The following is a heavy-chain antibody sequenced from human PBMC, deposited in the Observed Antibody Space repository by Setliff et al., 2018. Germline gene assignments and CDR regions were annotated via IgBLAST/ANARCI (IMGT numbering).Heavy chain of an antibody. CDR2: ISPSSDRV. Sequence: PGGSLRLSCAASGFTFSDSYMSWIRQAPGKGLGWISYISPSSDRVYYSKSVEGRFSVSRDNAKKSLYLQMNSLRVDDTAVYYCARDLRVAVAGFDLWGQGSLVTVSS. D-gene: IGHD6-19*01. CDR1: GFTFSDSY. J-gene: IGHJ4*02. V-gene: IGHV3-11*01. CDR3: ARDLRVAVAGFDL.